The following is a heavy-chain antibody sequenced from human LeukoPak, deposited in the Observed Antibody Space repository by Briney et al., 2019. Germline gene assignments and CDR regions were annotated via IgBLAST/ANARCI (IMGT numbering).Heavy chain of an antibody. J-gene: IGHJ6*03. CDR3: AKGVGYSYRYYYYYMDV. CDR1: GVSFSGYY. D-gene: IGHD5-18*01. Sequence: SETLSLTCAVYGVSFSGYYWSWIRQPPGKGLEWVGEINHSGSTNYNPSLKSRATISVDTSKNQFSLKLSSVPAADTAVYYCAKGVGYSYRYYYYYMDVWGKGTTVTVSS. CDR2: INHSGST. V-gene: IGHV4-34*01.